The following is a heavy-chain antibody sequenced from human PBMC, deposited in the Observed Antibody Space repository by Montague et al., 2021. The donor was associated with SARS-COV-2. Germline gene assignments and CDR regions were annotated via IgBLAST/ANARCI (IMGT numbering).Heavy chain of an antibody. CDR1: GFSLSTSGMC. V-gene: IGHV2-70*01. J-gene: IGHJ4*02. D-gene: IGHD4-23*01. CDR2: IDWDDDK. CDR3: ARSYGTTVVTRAFDY. Sequence: PELVKPTQTLTLTCTFSGFSLSTSGMCVSWIRQPPGKALEWLTLIDWDDDKYYSTSLKTRLTIPKDTSKNQVVLTMTNMDPVDTATYYCARSYGTTVVTRAFDYWGQGTLVTVSS.